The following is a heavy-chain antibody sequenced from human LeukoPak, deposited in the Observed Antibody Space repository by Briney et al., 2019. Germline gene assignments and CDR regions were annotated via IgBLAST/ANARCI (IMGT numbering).Heavy chain of an antibody. CDR3: ARDPMYNGGNSGAFDF. CDR2: IKQDETEK. J-gene: IGHJ3*01. CDR1: GFTFSNFW. V-gene: IGHV3-7*03. D-gene: IGHD4-23*01. Sequence: QPGESLRLSCTASGFTFSNFWMGWVRQAPGKGLEWVANIKQDETEKFYLGSVKGRFTISRDNAKNSLYLQMNSLRDEDTAVYYCARDPMYNGGNSGAFDFWGQGTLVTVSS.